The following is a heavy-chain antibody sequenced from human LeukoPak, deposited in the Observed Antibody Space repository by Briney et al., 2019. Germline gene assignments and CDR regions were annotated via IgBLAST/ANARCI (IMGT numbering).Heavy chain of an antibody. V-gene: IGHV3-48*01. D-gene: IGHD6-19*01. J-gene: IGHJ4*02. CDR3: ARANSSGWYWGFDY. Sequence: GGSLRLSCAASGFTFSTYNMNWVRQAPGKGLEWVSYITLSSSTIYYADSVKGRFTISRDNAKNSLYLQMNSLRAEDTAVYYCARANSSGWYWGFDYWGQGTLVTVSS. CDR1: GFTFSTYN. CDR2: ITLSSSTI.